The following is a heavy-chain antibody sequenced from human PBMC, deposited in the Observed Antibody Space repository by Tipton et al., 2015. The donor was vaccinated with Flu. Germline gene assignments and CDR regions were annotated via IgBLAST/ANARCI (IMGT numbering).Heavy chain of an antibody. CDR1: GFTFSSYG. CDR3: ARGPLPDSNWYNGLDV. CDR2: IGPSGDT. V-gene: IGHV3-13*01. Sequence: SLRLSCEASGFTFSSYGMHWVRQVTGKGLEWVSGIGPSGDTHYADSVKGRFTISRENARNSLYPQMTGLRAGDTAVYYCARGPLPDSNWYNGLDVWGQGTTVTVFS. J-gene: IGHJ6*02. D-gene: IGHD6-13*01.